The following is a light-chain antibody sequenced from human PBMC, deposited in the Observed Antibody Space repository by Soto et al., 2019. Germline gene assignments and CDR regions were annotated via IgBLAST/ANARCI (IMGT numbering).Light chain of an antibody. CDR1: SGHSSYA. CDR2: LNSDGSH. J-gene: IGLJ2*01. CDR3: QTWGTGIQV. V-gene: IGLV4-69*01. Sequence: QPVLTQSPSASASLGASVKLTCTLSSGHSSYAIAWHQQQPEKGPRYLMKLNSDGSHSKGDGIPDRFSGSSSGAERYLTISSRQSEDEADYYCQTWGTGIQVFGGGIKLTVL.